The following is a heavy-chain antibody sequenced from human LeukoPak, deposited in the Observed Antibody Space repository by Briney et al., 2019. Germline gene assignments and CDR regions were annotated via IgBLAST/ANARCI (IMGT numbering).Heavy chain of an antibody. Sequence: KPGGSLRLSCAASGFTFSNAWMSWVRQAPGKGLELDGRIKSKTDGGTTDYAAPVKGRFTISRDDSKNTLYLQMNSLKTEDTAVYYCTTDGDIVVVPAAIRLGSYFDYWGQGTLVTVSS. V-gene: IGHV3-15*01. CDR3: TTDGDIVVVPAAIRLGSYFDY. J-gene: IGHJ4*02. D-gene: IGHD2-2*02. CDR1: GFTFSNAW. CDR2: IKSKTDGGTT.